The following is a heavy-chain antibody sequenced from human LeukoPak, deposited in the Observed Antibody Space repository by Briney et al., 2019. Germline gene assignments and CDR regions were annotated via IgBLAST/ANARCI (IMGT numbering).Heavy chain of an antibody. J-gene: IGHJ4*02. CDR1: GYNLATYG. D-gene: IGHD3-10*01. Sequence: GASVKVSCKASGYNLATYGISWVRQAPGQGLEWMGWINPNSGGTNYAQKFQGRVTMTRDTSISTAYMELSRLRSDDTAVYYCARAARFFGSGSYLGYWGQGTLVTVSS. CDR2: INPNSGGT. CDR3: ARAARFFGSGSYLGY. V-gene: IGHV1-2*02.